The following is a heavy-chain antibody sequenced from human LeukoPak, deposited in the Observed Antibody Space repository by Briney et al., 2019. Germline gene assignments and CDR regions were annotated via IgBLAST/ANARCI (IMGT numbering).Heavy chain of an antibody. CDR3: AKDSRATMVRGVMFDY. CDR2: ISWNSGSI. J-gene: IGHJ4*02. V-gene: IGHV3-9*01. Sequence: PGGSLRLSCAASGFTFDDYAMHWVRQAPGKGLEWVSGISWNSGSIGYADSVKGRFTISRDNAKNSLYLQMNSLRAEDTALYYCAKDSRATMVRGVMFDYWGQGTLVTVSS. D-gene: IGHD3-10*01. CDR1: GFTFDDYA.